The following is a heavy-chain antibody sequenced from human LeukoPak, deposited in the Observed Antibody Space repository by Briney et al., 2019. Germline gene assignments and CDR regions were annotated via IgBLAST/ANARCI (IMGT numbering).Heavy chain of an antibody. Sequence: GGSLRLSCAASGFTFSSYAMSWVRQAPGKGLEWVSVIAGGGNGADYADSVKGRFTISRDNSKNTLYLQMYSLRAEDTALYYCAKLGCTGTICYANYWGQGTLVTVSS. D-gene: IGHD2-2*01. CDR1: GFTFSSYA. CDR3: AKLGCTGTICYANY. V-gene: IGHV3-23*01. J-gene: IGHJ4*02. CDR2: IAGGGNGA.